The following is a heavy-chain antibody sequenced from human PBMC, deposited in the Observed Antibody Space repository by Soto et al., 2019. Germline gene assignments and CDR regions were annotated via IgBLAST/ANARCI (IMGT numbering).Heavy chain of an antibody. CDR3: AKSVYNWNDGFFDY. D-gene: IGHD1-1*01. Sequence: PGGSLRLSCAASGFTFSTYGMHWVRQAPGKGLEWVAVISYDGNNKYYADSVKGRFTISRDNSKNTLYLQMSSLRAEDTAVCYCAKSVYNWNDGFFDYWGQGTLVTVSS. CDR2: ISYDGNNK. CDR1: GFTFSTYG. V-gene: IGHV3-30*18. J-gene: IGHJ4*02.